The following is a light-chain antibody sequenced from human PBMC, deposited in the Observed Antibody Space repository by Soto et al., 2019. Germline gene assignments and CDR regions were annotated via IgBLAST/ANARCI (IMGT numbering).Light chain of an antibody. J-gene: IGKJ1*01. V-gene: IGKV1-5*03. Sequence: DFQMTQSPSTLSASVGDRVTITCRASQNIRSRLAWFQQKPGKAPKLLIYKASTLQSGVPTRFSGSGSATEFTLSINSLQPDDFATYYCQQYGSYSRTFGQGTKVDIK. CDR1: QNIRSR. CDR2: KAS. CDR3: QQYGSYSRT.